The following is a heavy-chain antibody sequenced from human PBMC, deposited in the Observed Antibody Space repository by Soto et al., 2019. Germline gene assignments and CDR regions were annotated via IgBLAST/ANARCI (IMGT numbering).Heavy chain of an antibody. CDR1: GGSISSYY. CDR3: ARDLGWRALDP. Sequence: QVQLQESGPGLVKPSETLSLTCTVSGGSISSYYWSWIRQPPGKGLEWIGYIYYSGSTNYNPSLKSRVTISVDTPKNQLSLKLSSVTAADTAVYYCARDLGWRALDPWGQGTLVTVSS. J-gene: IGHJ5*02. CDR2: IYYSGST. D-gene: IGHD6-19*01. V-gene: IGHV4-59*01.